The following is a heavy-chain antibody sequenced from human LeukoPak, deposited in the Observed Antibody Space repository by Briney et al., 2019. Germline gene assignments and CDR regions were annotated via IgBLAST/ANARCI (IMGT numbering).Heavy chain of an antibody. CDR3: ARAPRGYCYDSSGYFSGDWYFDL. CDR1: GGSISSYY. CDR2: IYYSGST. D-gene: IGHD3-22*01. J-gene: IGHJ2*01. V-gene: IGHV4-59*01. Sequence: SETLSLTCTVSGGSISSYYWSWIRQPPGKGLEWIGYIYYSGSTNYNPSLKSRVTISVDTSKNQFSLKLSSVTAADTAVYYCARAPRGYCYDSSGYFSGDWYFDLWGRGTLVTVSS.